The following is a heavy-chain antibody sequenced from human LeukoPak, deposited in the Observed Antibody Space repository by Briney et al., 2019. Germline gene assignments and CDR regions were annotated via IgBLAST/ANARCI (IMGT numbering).Heavy chain of an antibody. V-gene: IGHV1-46*03. CDR2: IYPSGGST. J-gene: IGHJ2*01. D-gene: IGHD7-27*01. Sequence: ASVKVSCKASGYTFTNYYMHWVRQAPGQGLEWMGVIYPSGGSTSYAQKFQGRVTMTRDTSTSTVYMELSSLRSEDTAVYHCARVLTGSYWYFDLWGRGTLVTVSS. CDR1: GYTFTNYY. CDR3: ARVLTGSYWYFDL.